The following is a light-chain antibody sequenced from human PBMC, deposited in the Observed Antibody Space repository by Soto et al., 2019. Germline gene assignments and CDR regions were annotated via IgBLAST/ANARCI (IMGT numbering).Light chain of an antibody. V-gene: IGKV3-15*01. CDR1: QSVSSN. CDR3: QQYNNWPRTT. CDR2: GAS. J-gene: IGKJ4*01. Sequence: EIVMTQSPATLSVSPGERATLSCRASQSVSSNLAWYQQKPGQAPRLLIYGASTRATGIPARFSGSGSGTEFTHTISSLQSEDFAVYYCQQYNNWPRTTFGGGTKVEIK.